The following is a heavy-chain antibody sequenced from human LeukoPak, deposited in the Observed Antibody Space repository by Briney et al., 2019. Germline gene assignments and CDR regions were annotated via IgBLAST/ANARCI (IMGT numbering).Heavy chain of an antibody. D-gene: IGHD3-10*01. CDR2: IIPIFGTA. CDR3: ARLKTSYYYGSGSYYNRGGYFDY. Sequence: ASVKVSCKASGYTFTGYYMHWVRQAPGQGLEWMGGIIPIFGTANYAQKFQGRVTITADKSTSTAYMELSSLRSEDTAVYYCARLKTSYYYGSGSYYNRGGYFDYWGQGTLVTVSS. V-gene: IGHV1-69*06. CDR1: GYTFTGYY. J-gene: IGHJ4*02.